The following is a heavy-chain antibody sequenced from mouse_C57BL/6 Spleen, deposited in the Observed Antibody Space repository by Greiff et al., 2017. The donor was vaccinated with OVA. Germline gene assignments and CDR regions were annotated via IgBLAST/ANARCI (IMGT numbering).Heavy chain of an antibody. CDR3: ARDRDDAYFDY. Sequence: EVKLMESGGGLVKPGGSLKLSCAASGFTFSSYAMSWVRQTPEKRLEWVATISDGGSYTYYPDNVKGRFTISRDNAKNNLYLQMSHLKSEDTAMYYCARDRDDAYFDYWGQGTTLTVSS. CDR1: GFTFSSYA. D-gene: IGHD2-14*01. CDR2: ISDGGSYT. V-gene: IGHV5-4*01. J-gene: IGHJ2*01.